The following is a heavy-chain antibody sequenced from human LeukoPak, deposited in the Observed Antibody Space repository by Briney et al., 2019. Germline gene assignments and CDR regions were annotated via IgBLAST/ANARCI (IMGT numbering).Heavy chain of an antibody. CDR1: GGTFSSYA. Sequence: SVKVSCKASGGTFSSYAISWVRQAPGQGLEWMGRIIPILGIANYAQKFQGRVTITADKSTSTAYMELSSLRSEDTAVYYCARDQRALDDSSGPCNWGQGTLVTVSS. CDR2: IIPILGIA. J-gene: IGHJ4*02. D-gene: IGHD3-22*01. V-gene: IGHV1-69*04. CDR3: ARDQRALDDSSGPCN.